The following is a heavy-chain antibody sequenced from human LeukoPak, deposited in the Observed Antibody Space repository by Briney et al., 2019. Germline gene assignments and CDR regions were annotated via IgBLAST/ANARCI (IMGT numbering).Heavy chain of an antibody. V-gene: IGHV3-7*03. J-gene: IGHJ6*04. CDR1: GFTFSSYW. D-gene: IGHD4-17*01. CDR2: IKQDGSEK. Sequence: PGGSLRLSCAVSGFTFSSYWMSWVRQGPGKGREWGANIKQDGSEKYYVDSVKGRFTISRDNAKNSLYLQMNSLRAEDTAVYYCARDRADNYGDYGYGMVVWGKGTTVTVSS. CDR3: ARDRADNYGDYGYGMVV.